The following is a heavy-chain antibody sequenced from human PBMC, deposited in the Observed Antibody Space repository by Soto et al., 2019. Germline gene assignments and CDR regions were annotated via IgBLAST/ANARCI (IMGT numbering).Heavy chain of an antibody. J-gene: IGHJ4*02. Sequence: GASVKVSCKACGGSFSNYIFAWVRQAPGQGLEWMGGTIPMFATAQYAQKLQGRVTITADESTSTVYMDLTSLTSDDTAVYYCARGLFGQQWLVGFDTWGQGTLVTVSS. CDR1: GGSFSNYI. CDR3: ARGLFGQQWLVGFDT. D-gene: IGHD6-19*01. CDR2: TIPMFATA. V-gene: IGHV1-69*13.